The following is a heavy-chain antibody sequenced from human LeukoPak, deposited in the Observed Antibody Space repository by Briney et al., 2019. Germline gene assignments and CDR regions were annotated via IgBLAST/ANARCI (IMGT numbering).Heavy chain of an antibody. CDR3: AREGGDYVWGSYRQFDY. CDR1: GGSISGSS. D-gene: IGHD3-16*02. CDR2: IYYSGGT. Sequence: SETLSLTCTVSGGSISGSSWSWIRQPPGKGLEWIGYIYYSGGTNYNPSLKSRVTISVDTSKNQLSLKLNSVTAADTAVYYCAREGGDYVWGSYRQFDYWGQGTLVTVSS. V-gene: IGHV4-59*12. J-gene: IGHJ4*02.